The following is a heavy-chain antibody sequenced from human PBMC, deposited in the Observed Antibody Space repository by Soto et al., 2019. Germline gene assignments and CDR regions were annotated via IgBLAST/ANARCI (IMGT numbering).Heavy chain of an antibody. J-gene: IGHJ6*02. V-gene: IGHV4-59*01. Sequence: KSSETLSLTCTVSGGSISSYYWSWIRQPPGKGLEWIGYIYYSVSTNYNPSLKSRVTISVDTSKNQFSLKLSSVTAADTAVYYCARDQNLRFDDFWSGYSNDPSPKDYGMYVWGQGTRVTVSS. CDR3: ARDQNLRFDDFWSGYSNDPSPKDYGMYV. CDR1: GGSISSYY. CDR2: IYYSVST. D-gene: IGHD3-3*01.